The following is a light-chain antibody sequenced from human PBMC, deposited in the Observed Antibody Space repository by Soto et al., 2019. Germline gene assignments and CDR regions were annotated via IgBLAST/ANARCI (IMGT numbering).Light chain of an antibody. CDR2: KAS. V-gene: IGKV1-5*03. J-gene: IGKJ2*01. Sequence: DIQMTQSPSTLSASVGDTVTITCRASQSLSYWLAWYQQNPGQAPKLLIHKASTLESGVPSRFSGSGSGTEFTLTISSLQPDDFATFYCQQYDRFPYTFGQGTKLEIK. CDR1: QSLSYW. CDR3: QQYDRFPYT.